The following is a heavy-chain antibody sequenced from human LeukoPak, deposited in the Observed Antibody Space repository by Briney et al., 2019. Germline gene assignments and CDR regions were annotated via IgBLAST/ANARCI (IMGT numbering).Heavy chain of an antibody. V-gene: IGHV3-23*01. CDR1: ACTFRSYA. J-gene: IGHJ4*02. CDR3: AKPKDNSLYCFDY. D-gene: IGHD1-20*01. Sequence: GGSLRLSRAASACTFRSYAMSWVRQAGGKGLEWVSAISGSGGSTYYADSVKGRFTISRDNSKNTLYLQMSSLRAEDTAVYYCAKPKDNSLYCFDYWGQGTLVTVSS. CDR2: ISGSGGST.